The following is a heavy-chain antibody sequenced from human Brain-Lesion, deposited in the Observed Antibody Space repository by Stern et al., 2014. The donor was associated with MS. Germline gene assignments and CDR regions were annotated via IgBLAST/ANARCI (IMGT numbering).Heavy chain of an antibody. CDR1: GFTFSDHY. J-gene: IGHJ4*02. V-gene: IGHV3-72*01. Sequence: EVHLVESGGGLVRPGGSLRLSCAVSGFTFSDHYMDLVRQAPGKGLEWVGRSRNKPNSYTTEYAASVKGRFTVSRDDSKNLLYLQMNSLKTDDTAVYYCARGFHSFDSWGQGTLVTVSS. CDR2: SRNKPNSYTT. CDR3: ARGFHSFDS.